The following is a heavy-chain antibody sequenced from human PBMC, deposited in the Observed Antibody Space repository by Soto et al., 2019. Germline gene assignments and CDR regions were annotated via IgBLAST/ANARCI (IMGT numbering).Heavy chain of an antibody. J-gene: IGHJ4*02. CDR1: EFTFSGYW. CDR3: ARDQVAGSGSLDY. D-gene: IGHD3-10*01. V-gene: IGHV3-74*01. CDR2: IRGDGGDT. Sequence: EVHLVESGGDLVQPGGCLRLYCAASEFTFSGYWMPWVRQVPGKGLVWVSRIRGDGGDTSYADSVRGRFTISRDNAKNTLYLQMNSLRAEDTAVYYCARDQVAGSGSLDYWGQGTLVTVSS.